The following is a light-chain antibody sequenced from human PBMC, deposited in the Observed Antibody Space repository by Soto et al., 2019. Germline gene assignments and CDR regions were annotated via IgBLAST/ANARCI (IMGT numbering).Light chain of an antibody. CDR2: AAS. J-gene: IGKJ1*01. V-gene: IGKV1-8*01. CDR3: QQYYSYPGT. Sequence: AIRMTQSPSSLSASTGDRVTITCRASQGISSYLAWYQQKPGKAPKLPIYAASTLQSGVPSRFSGSGSGTDFTLTISCLQSEDFATYYCQQYYSYPGTFGQGTKVDIK. CDR1: QGISSY.